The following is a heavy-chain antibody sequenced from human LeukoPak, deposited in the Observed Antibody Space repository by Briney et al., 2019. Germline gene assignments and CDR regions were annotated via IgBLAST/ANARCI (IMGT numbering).Heavy chain of an antibody. CDR2: IYYSGST. J-gene: IGHJ4*02. CDR1: GGSISSYY. D-gene: IGHD5-12*01. CDR3: ARVGLGPPYSGYDFDY. Sequence: KSSETLPLTCTVSGGSISSYYWSWIRQPPGKGLEWIGYIYYSGSTYYNPSLKSRVTISVDTSKNQFSLKLSSVTAADTAVYYCARVGLGPPYSGYDFDYWGQGTLVTVSS. V-gene: IGHV4-59*08.